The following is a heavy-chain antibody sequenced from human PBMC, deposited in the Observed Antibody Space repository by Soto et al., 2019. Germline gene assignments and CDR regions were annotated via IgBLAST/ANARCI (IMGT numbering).Heavy chain of an antibody. J-gene: IGHJ5*02. CDR2: ISSSSSTI. Sequence: GGSLRLSCAASGFTFSSYSMNWVRQAPGKGLEWVSYISSSSSTIYYADSVKGRFTISRDNAKNSLYLQMNSLRDEYMAVYYCARHPERIAEIGWFDPWGQGTLVTVSS. V-gene: IGHV3-48*02. D-gene: IGHD6-13*01. CDR3: ARHPERIAEIGWFDP. CDR1: GFTFSSYS.